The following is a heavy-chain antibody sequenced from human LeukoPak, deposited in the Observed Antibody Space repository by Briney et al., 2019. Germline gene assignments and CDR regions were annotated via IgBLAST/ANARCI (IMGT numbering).Heavy chain of an antibody. CDR2: IYPGDSDT. J-gene: IGHJ4*02. CDR3: ASSIAAPGEFFDY. Sequence: GESLKISCKGSGYSFTSYWIGWVRQMPGKGLEWMGIIYPGDSDTRYSPSFQGQVTISADKSISTAYLQWSSLKASDTAMYYCASSIAAPGEFFDYWGQGTLVTVSS. V-gene: IGHV5-51*01. CDR1: GYSFTSYW. D-gene: IGHD6-13*01.